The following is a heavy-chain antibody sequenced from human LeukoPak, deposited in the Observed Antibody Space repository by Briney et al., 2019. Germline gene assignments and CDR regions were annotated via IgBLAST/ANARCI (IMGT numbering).Heavy chain of an antibody. CDR2: ISYDGENE. V-gene: IGHV3-30*03. D-gene: IGHD3-10*01. CDR3: VRDGWGSTSSDY. Sequence: GGSLRLSCSVSGFTFNHYGMHWVRQAPGKGLVWVAMISYDGENEYYTDSVKGRFTVSRDNSKNTLYLQMNSLREEDTALYYCVRDGWGSTSSDYWGQGTLVIVSS. CDR1: GFTFNHYG. J-gene: IGHJ4*02.